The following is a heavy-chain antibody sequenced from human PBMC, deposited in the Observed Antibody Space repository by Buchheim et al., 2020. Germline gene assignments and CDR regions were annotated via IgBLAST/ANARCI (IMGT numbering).Heavy chain of an antibody. CDR2: MNPNSGNT. CDR1: GYTFTSYD. D-gene: IGHD3-3*01. V-gene: IGHV1-8*01. J-gene: IGHJ6*03. Sequence: QVQLVQSGAEVKKPGASVKVSCKASGYTFTSYDINWVRQATGQGLEWMGWMNPNSGNTGYAQKFQGRVTMTRNTSISTAYMELSSLRSEDTAVYYCARGIQPYYDFWSGYYTGYYYYYMDVRGKGTT. CDR3: ARGIQPYYDFWSGYYTGYYYYYMDV.